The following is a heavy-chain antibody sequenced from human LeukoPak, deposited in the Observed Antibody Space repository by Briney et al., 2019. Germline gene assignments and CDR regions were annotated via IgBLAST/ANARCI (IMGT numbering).Heavy chain of an antibody. D-gene: IGHD2-2*01. J-gene: IGHJ6*03. CDR2: MYYSGSI. CDR1: GGSISSYY. V-gene: IGHV4-59*12. Sequence: PSETLSLTCTVSGGSISSYYWTWIRQPPGKGLEWIGYMYYSGSIYYNPSLKSRVTISVDTSKNQFSLKLSSVTAADTAVYYCASYCSSTSCYLTYMDVWGKGTTVTVSS. CDR3: ASYCSSTSCYLTYMDV.